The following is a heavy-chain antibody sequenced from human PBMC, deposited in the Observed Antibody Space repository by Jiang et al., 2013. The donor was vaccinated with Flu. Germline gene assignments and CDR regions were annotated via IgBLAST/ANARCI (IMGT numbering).Heavy chain of an antibody. CDR1: GYTFTSYA. V-gene: IGHV1-3*01. CDR2: INXGNGNT. CDR3: ARVIAAAGTLRMYYFDY. J-gene: IGHJ4*02. D-gene: IGHD6-13*01. Sequence: SVKVSCKASGYTFTSYAMHWVRQAPGQRLEWMGWINXGNGNTKYSQKFQGRVTIARDTSASTAYMELSSLRSEDTAVYYCARVIAAAGTLRMYYFDYWGQGTLVTVSS.